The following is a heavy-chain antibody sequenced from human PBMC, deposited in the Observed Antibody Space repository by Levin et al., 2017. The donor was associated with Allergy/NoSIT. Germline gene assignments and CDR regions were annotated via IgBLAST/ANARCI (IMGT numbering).Heavy chain of an antibody. CDR2: IYHSGSA. CDR1: GGSISTEGYF. Sequence: SETLSLTCTVSGGSISTEGYFWGWIRQHPGKGLEWIGYIYHSGSAFHYNPSLKSRTTISVDTSKNQFSLKLSPVIAADSAVYYCARDKGGKYYFDYWGQGTLVTVSS. CDR3: ARDKGGKYYFDY. D-gene: IGHD1-1*01. J-gene: IGHJ4*02. V-gene: IGHV4-31*03.